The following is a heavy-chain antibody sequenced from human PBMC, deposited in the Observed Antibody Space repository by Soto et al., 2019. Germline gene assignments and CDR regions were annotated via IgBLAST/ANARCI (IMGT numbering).Heavy chain of an antibody. CDR1: GYTFTSYA. V-gene: IGHV1-3*01. D-gene: IGHD2-8*02. J-gene: IGHJ6*02. Sequence: QVQLLQSGAEVKKPGASVKVSRKASGYTFTSYAMHWVRQAPGQRLEWMGWINAGNGNTKYSQKFQGRVTITRDTSASTAYMELSSLRSEDTAVYYCARDLVMDVWGQGTTVTVSS. CDR2: INAGNGNT. CDR3: ARDLVMDV.